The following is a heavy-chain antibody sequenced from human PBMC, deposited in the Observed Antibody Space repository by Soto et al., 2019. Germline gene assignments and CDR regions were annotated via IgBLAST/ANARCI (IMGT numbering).Heavy chain of an antibody. CDR1: GYSISSSNW. Sequence: QVQLQESGPGLAKPSGTLSLTCSVSGYSISSSNWWSWVRQPPGKGLEGIGETYHSGNTNYNPSLTGRFTRAVDKSKNELSLKLPSVTAADTAGYYCAGMAGFGYWGQGTLVTVSS. J-gene: IGHJ4*02. V-gene: IGHV4-4*02. CDR2: TYHSGNT. CDR3: AGMAGFGY.